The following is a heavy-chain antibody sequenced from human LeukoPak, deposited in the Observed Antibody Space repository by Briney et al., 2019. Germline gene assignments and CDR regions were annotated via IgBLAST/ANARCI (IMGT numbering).Heavy chain of an antibody. CDR1: GFTFSSYG. J-gene: IGHJ6*03. Sequence: GGSLRLSCAASGFTFSSYGMYWVRQALGKGLEWVAFIWYDGSNKYYAESVKGRFTVSRDNSKNTLYLQMKSLRAEDTAVYYCAKGGGYEAQYYYYYLDVWGKGTTVTISS. D-gene: IGHD5-12*01. V-gene: IGHV3-30*02. CDR2: IWYDGSNK. CDR3: AKGGGYEAQYYYYYLDV.